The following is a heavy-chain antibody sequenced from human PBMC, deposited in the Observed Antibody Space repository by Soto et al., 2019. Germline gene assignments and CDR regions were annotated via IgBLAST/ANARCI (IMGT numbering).Heavy chain of an antibody. CDR3: ATRSTTVTTYWFDP. D-gene: IGHD4-17*01. V-gene: IGHV1-24*01. J-gene: IGHJ5*02. CDR1: GYTLTELS. CDR2: FDPEDGET. Sequence: ASVKVSCKVSGYTLTELSMHWVRQAPGKGLEWMGGFDPEDGETIYAQKFQGRVTMTEDTSTDTAYMELSSLRSEDTAVYYCATRSTTVTTYWFDPWGQGTLVTVSS.